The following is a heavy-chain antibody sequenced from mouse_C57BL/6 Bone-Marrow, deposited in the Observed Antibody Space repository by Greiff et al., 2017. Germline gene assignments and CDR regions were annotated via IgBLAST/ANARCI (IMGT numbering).Heavy chain of an antibody. Sequence: EVKLMESGPGLVKPSQSLSLTCSVTGYSITSGYYWNWIRQFPGNKLEWMGYISYDGSNNYNPSLKNRISITRDTSKNQFFLKLNSVTTEDTATYYCARSGGIFDYWGQGTTLTVSS. CDR1: GYSITSGYY. J-gene: IGHJ2*01. D-gene: IGHD3-1*01. CDR2: ISYDGSN. V-gene: IGHV3-6*01. CDR3: ARSGGIFDY.